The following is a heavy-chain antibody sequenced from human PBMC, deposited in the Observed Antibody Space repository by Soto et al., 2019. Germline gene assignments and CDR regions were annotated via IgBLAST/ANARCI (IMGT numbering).Heavy chain of an antibody. J-gene: IGHJ4*02. CDR2: ISYDESNK. CDR1: GFTFSSYG. D-gene: IGHD5-12*01. Sequence: PGGSLRLSCAASGFTFSSYGMHWVRQAPGKGLEWVAVISYDESNKYYADSVKGRFTISRDNSKNTLYLQMNSLRAEDTAVFYCAKEGPIVATTNTLDYWGRGTLVTVSS. V-gene: IGHV3-30*18. CDR3: AKEGPIVATTNTLDY.